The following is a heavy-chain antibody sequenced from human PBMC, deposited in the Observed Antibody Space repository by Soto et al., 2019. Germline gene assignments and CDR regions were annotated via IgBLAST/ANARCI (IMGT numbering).Heavy chain of an antibody. V-gene: IGHV3-21*01. J-gene: IGHJ1*01. CDR3: AREMKQLVQEGFLQH. CDR1: GFTFSSYT. Sequence: GGSLRLSCAASGFTFSSYTMHWVRQSPGKGLEWVSSISTGSSYIYYADSLKGRFTISRDNAGNSLYLQMNSLRAEDTAVYYCAREMKQLVQEGFLQHWGQGTLVTVSS. CDR2: ISTGSSYI. D-gene: IGHD6-13*01.